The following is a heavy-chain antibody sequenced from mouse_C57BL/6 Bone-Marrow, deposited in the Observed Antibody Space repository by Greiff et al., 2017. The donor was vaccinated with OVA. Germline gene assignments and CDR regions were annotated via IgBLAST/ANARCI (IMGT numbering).Heavy chain of an antibody. Sequence: QLKQSGPELVKPGASVKISCKASGYAFSSSWMNWVKQRPGKGLEWIGRIYPGDGDTNYNGKFKGKATLTADKSSSTAYMQLSSLTSEDSAVYFCAVYGNYDYWGQGTTLTVSS. CDR3: AVYGNYDY. J-gene: IGHJ2*01. D-gene: IGHD2-1*01. CDR1: GYAFSSSW. CDR2: IYPGDGDT. V-gene: IGHV1-82*01.